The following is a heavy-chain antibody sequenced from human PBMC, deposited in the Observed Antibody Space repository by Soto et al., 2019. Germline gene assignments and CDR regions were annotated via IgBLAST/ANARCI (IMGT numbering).Heavy chain of an antibody. Sequence: ASGPTLVNPTQTLTLTCTFSGFSLSTSGMCVSWIRQPPGKALEWLALIDWDDDKYYSTSLKTRLTISKDTSKNQVVLTMTNMDPVDTATYYCARIQGDGYNYYGMDVWGQGTTVTVS. CDR1: GFSLSTSGMC. CDR2: IDWDDDK. V-gene: IGHV2-70*01. J-gene: IGHJ6*02. CDR3: ARIQGDGYNYYGMDV.